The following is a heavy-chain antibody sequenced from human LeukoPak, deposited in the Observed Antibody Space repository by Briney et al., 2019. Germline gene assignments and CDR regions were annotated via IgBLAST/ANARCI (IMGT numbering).Heavy chain of an antibody. J-gene: IGHJ4*02. V-gene: IGHV1-2*06. CDR1: GYTFTGYY. D-gene: IGHD3-22*01. Sequence: ASVKVSCKASGYTFTGYYMHWVPQAPGQGLEWMGRINPNSGGTNYAQKFQGRVTMTRDTPISTAYMELSRLRSDDTAVYYCARGSMTMIVVAASGPDYWGQGTLVTVSS. CDR3: ARGSMTMIVVAASGPDY. CDR2: INPNSGGT.